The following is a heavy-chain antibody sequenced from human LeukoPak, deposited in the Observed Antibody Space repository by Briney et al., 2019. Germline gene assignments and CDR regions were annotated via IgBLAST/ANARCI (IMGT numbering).Heavy chain of an antibody. V-gene: IGHV3-15*07. Sequence: PGGSLRLSCEASGFALNEAGMNWVRQSPGRGLKWFGRIKSKTDGGTTDYAAPVKGRFTISKEDSKNSLYLRMNSLKTEDTAVYYCVALHCSSTSCYPGGRYFDYWGQRTLVTVSS. CDR1: GFALNEAG. CDR3: VALHCSSTSCYPGGRYFDY. CDR2: IKSKTDGGTT. D-gene: IGHD2-2*01. J-gene: IGHJ4*02.